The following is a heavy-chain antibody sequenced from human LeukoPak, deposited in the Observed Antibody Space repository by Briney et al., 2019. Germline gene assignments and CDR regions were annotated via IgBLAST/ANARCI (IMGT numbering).Heavy chain of an antibody. D-gene: IGHD3-3*02. CDR2: FDPEDGET. CDR3: ATHFWSGYWTSPYDY. J-gene: IGHJ4*02. Sequence: ASVKVSCKVSGYTLTELSMHWVRQAPGKGLEWMGGFDPEDGETIYAQKFQGRVTMTEDTSTDTAYMELSSLRSEDTAVYYCATHFWSGYWTSPYDYWGQGTLVTVSS. V-gene: IGHV1-24*01. CDR1: GYTLTELS.